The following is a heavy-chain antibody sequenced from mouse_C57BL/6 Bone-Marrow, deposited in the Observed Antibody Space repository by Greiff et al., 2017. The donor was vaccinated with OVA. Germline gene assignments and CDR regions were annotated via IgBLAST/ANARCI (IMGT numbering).Heavy chain of an antibody. V-gene: IGHV1-55*01. D-gene: IGHD1-1*01. CDR3: AREGDYYGTDDYFDY. Sequence: QVQLQQPGAELVKPGASVKMSCKASGYTFTSYWITWVKQRPGQGLEWIGDIYPGSGSTNYNEKFKSKATLTVDTSSSTAYMQLSSLTSEDSAVYYWAREGDYYGTDDYFDYWGQGTTLTVSS. J-gene: IGHJ2*01. CDR2: IYPGSGST. CDR1: GYTFTSYW.